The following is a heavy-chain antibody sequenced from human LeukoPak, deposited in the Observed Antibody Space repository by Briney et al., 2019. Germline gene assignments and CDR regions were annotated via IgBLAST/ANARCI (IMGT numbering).Heavy chain of an antibody. V-gene: IGHV5-51*01. Sequence: GESLKISCKGSGYSFTSYWIGWVRQMPGKGLEWMGIIYPGDSDTRYSPSFQGQVTISADKSISTAYLQWSSLKASDTAMYYCARQGGTTGTTNAFDIWGQGTMVTVSS. CDR2: IYPGDSDT. J-gene: IGHJ3*02. D-gene: IGHD1-7*01. CDR3: ARQGGTTGTTNAFDI. CDR1: GYSFTSYW.